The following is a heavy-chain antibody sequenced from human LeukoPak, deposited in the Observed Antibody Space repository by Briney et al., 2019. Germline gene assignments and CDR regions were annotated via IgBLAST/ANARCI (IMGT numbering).Heavy chain of an antibody. Sequence: PSETQSLTCTVSGGSISSYYWSWIRQPPGKGLEWIGYIYYTGSTNYNPSLKSRVTISVDTSKNQFSLKLSSVTAADTAVYYCARGGSKQEYWGQRTLVSVSS. CDR2: IYYTGST. J-gene: IGHJ4*02. CDR1: GGSISSYY. CDR3: ARGGSKQEY. D-gene: IGHD2-15*01. V-gene: IGHV4-59*01.